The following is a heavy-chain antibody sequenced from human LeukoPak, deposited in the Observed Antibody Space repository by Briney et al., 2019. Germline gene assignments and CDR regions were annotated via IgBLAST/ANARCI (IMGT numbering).Heavy chain of an antibody. CDR2: IYHSGST. V-gene: IGHV4-30-2*01. CDR3: AREGRDRYYGSGSYFDY. D-gene: IGHD3-10*01. Sequence: SQTLSLTCTVSGGSISSGGYYWSWIRQPPGKGLEWIGYIYHSGSTYYNPSLKSRVTISVDRSKNQFSLKLSSVTAADTAVYYCAREGRDRYYGSGSYFDYWGQGTLATVSS. J-gene: IGHJ4*02. CDR1: GGSISSGGYY.